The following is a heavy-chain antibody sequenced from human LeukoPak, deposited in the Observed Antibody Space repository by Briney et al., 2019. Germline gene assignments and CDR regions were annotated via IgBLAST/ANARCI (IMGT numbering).Heavy chain of an antibody. CDR1: GFTFRSYW. V-gene: IGHV3-7*01. J-gene: IGHJ4*02. CDR2: INQEGSRT. D-gene: IGHD2/OR15-2a*01. CDR3: AKYLSRAFDS. Sequence: GGSLRLSCAASGFTFRSYWMSWVRQAPGKGLEWLGHINQEGSRTDHADSVKGRFTISGDNSRNLLYLHMNNLRAEDTAVYYCAKYLSRAFDSWGQGILVSVSS.